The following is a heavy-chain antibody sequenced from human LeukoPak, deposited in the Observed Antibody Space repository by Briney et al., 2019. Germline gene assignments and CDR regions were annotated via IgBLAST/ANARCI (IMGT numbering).Heavy chain of an antibody. CDR1: RYSFTSYS. D-gene: IGHD5-18*01. V-gene: IGHV5-51*01. Sequence: GESLNISCKGSRYSFTSYSIGWERQMPGKGLDGIGIIHPSHSDTRYPPSFQGTVTISADKSISTAYLQWSSLKASDTAMYYCARRGLDSYGSFDYWGQGTLVTVSS. CDR3: ARRGLDSYGSFDY. J-gene: IGHJ4*02. CDR2: IHPSHSDT.